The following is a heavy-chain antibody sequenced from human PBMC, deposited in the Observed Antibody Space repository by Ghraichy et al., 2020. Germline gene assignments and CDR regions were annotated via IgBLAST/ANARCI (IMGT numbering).Heavy chain of an antibody. CDR1: GFPFGSYS. CDR3: SRGGGAGTPVLYHMDV. CDR2: ITSTSRFI. Sequence: GGSLRLSCIGSGFPFGSYSMNWVRQAPGKGLEWVSYITSTSRFISYSASVKGRFTISRDNAQNSLYLQMNSLRAEDTAVYYCSRGGGAGTPVLYHMDVWGLGTTVTVSS. V-gene: IGHV3-21*01. J-gene: IGHJ6*02. D-gene: IGHD6-19*01.